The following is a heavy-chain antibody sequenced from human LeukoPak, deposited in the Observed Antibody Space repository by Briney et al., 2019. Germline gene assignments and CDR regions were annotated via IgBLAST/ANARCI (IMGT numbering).Heavy chain of an antibody. J-gene: IGHJ5*02. CDR1: GGSISSYY. D-gene: IGHD6-19*01. V-gene: IGHV4-59*01. Sequence: SETLSLTCTVSGGSISSYYWSWIRQPPGKGLEWIGYIYYSGSTNYNPSLESRVTISLDTSESQFSLKLSPVTAADTAVYYCARVSEFSSGWYRYNWFDPWGQGTLVTVSS. CDR2: IYYSGST. CDR3: ARVSEFSSGWYRYNWFDP.